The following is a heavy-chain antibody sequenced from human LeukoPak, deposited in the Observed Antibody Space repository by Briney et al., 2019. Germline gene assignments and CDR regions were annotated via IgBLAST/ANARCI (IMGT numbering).Heavy chain of an antibody. CDR1: GFTFSSYA. V-gene: IGHV3-23*01. CDR2: ISGSGGST. D-gene: IGHD2-2*02. CDR3: AKVAAGIVVVPAAIRTMDV. Sequence: PGGSLRLSCAASGFTFSSYAMSWVRQAPGKGLEWVSAISGSGGSTYYADSVKGRFTISRDNSKNTLYLQMNSLRAEDTAVYYCAKVAAGIVVVPAAIRTMDVWGKGTTVTVSS. J-gene: IGHJ6*03.